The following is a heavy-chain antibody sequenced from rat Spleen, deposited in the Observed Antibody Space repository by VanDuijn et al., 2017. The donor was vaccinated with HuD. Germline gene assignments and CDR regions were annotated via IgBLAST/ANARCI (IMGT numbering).Heavy chain of an antibody. CDR2: ISYSGST. V-gene: IGHV3-1*01. Sequence: EVQLQESGPGLVKPSQSLSLTCSVTSYSITSSYGWNWIRKFPGNKMEWMGYISYSGSTSYNPSLKSRISITRDTSKNQFFLQLNSVTTEDTATYYCARFNYPGMEVMDAWGQGASVTVSS. D-gene: IGHD1-4*01. CDR1: SYSITSSY. CDR3: ARFNYPGMEVMDA. J-gene: IGHJ4*01.